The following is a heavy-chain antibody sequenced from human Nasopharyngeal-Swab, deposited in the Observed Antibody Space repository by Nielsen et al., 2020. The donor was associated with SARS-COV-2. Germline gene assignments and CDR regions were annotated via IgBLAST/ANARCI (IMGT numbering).Heavy chain of an antibody. CDR3: AKEEAKYGSGWQAFDS. D-gene: IGHD6-19*01. Sequence: LSLTCAASGFTFADHDMNWVRQAPGKGLDWVSRISWNSGSVAYADSVKGRFTISRDNAKNSLYLQMNSLRPEDTAFYYCAKEEAKYGSGWQAFDSWGQGTLVTVSS. CDR2: ISWNSGSV. CDR1: GFTFADHD. V-gene: IGHV3-9*01. J-gene: IGHJ4*02.